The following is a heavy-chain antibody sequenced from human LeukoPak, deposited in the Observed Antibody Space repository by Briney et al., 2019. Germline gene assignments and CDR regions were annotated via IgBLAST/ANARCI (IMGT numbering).Heavy chain of an antibody. CDR3: ARDRGYCSSTSCYSDSSAFDI. CDR1: GFTFSSYS. J-gene: IGHJ3*02. Sequence: GGSLRLSCAASGFTFSSYSMNWVRQAPGKGLGWVSSISSSRSYIYYADSVKGRFTISRDNAKKSLYLQMNSLSAEDTAVYYCARDRGYCSSTSCYSDSSAFDIWGQGTMVTVSS. D-gene: IGHD2-2*01. CDR2: ISSSRSYI. V-gene: IGHV3-21*01.